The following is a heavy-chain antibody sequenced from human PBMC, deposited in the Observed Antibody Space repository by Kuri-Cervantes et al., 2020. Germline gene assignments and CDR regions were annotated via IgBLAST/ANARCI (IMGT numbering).Heavy chain of an antibody. Sequence: GESLKISCAASGFTFSSYGMHWVRQAPGKGLEWVAVIWYDGGNKYYADSVKGRFTISRDNSKNSLYLQMNSLRAEDTAVYYCARDPRYSSSLGDYWGQGTLVTVSS. J-gene: IGHJ4*02. CDR3: ARDPRYSSSLGDY. D-gene: IGHD6-6*01. V-gene: IGHV3-33*01. CDR1: GFTFSSYG. CDR2: IWYDGGNK.